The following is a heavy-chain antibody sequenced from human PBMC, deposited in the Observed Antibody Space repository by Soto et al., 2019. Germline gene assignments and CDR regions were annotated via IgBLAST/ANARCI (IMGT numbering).Heavy chain of an antibody. CDR2: INHSGST. CDR3: ARGHYYDSSGYYYFLDY. J-gene: IGHJ4*02. V-gene: IGHV4-34*01. D-gene: IGHD3-22*01. Sequence: SETLSLTCAVYGGSFSGYYWSWIRQPPGKGLEWIGEINHSGSTNYNPSLKSRVTISVDTSKNQFSLKLSSVTAADTAVYYCARGHYYDSSGYYYFLDYWGQGTLVTVSS. CDR1: GGSFSGYY.